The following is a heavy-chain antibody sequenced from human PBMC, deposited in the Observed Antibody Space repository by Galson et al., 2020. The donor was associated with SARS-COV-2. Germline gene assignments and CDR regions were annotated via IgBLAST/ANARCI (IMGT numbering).Heavy chain of an antibody. J-gene: IGHJ6*02. D-gene: IGHD1-26*01. Sequence: ASVTVSCTASGSSFITYYMHWVRQAPAQGLEWVGWLNPNSGDTNYAQKFQGRVTMTRDTSISTAYFERSSLRSDDTAFYYCATHILGVHKGMDVWGQGTTVTVSS. CDR2: LNPNSGDT. CDR3: ATHILGVHKGMDV. CDR1: GSSFITYY. V-gene: IGHV1-2*02.